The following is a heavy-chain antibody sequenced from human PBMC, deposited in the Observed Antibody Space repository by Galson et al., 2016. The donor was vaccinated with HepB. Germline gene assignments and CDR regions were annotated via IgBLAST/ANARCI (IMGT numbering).Heavy chain of an antibody. J-gene: IGHJ6*02. CDR1: GDTFNSIA. CDR2: IIPIFGTP. D-gene: IGHD3-3*01. CDR3: AREGGYYSFYYYGMDV. V-gene: IGHV1-69*05. Sequence: SVKVSCKASGDTFNSIAISWVRQAPGEGLQWMGGIIPIFGTPTYAQKFQGRVTMTRDTSTSTVYMELSSLRSEDTAVYYCAREGGYYSFYYYGMDVWGQGTTVTVSS.